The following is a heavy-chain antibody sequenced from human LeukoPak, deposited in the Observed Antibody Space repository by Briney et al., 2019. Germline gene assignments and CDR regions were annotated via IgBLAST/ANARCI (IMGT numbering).Heavy chain of an antibody. D-gene: IGHD7-27*01. CDR3: ARGPPNWGYDY. CDR1: GGTFSSYA. CDR2: ITPIFGTA. V-gene: IGHV1-69*13. J-gene: IGHJ4*02. Sequence: SVKVSCKASGGTFSSYAISWVRQAPGQGLEWMGGITPIFGTANYAQKFQGRVTITADESTSTAYMELSSLRSDDTAVYYCARGPPNWGYDYWGPGTLVTVSS.